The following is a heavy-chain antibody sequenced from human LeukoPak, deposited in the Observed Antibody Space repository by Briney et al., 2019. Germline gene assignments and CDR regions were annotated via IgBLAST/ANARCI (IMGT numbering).Heavy chain of an antibody. V-gene: IGHV3-48*03. CDR1: GFTFSSYE. Sequence: HPGGSLRLSCAASGFTFSSYEMNWVRQAPGKGLEWVSYISSSGSTIYYADSVKGRFTISRDNAKNSLHLQMNSLRAEDTAVYYCARVYYYDSSGWPSDYWGQGTLVTVSS. CDR3: ARVYYYDSSGWPSDY. CDR2: ISSSGSTI. D-gene: IGHD3-22*01. J-gene: IGHJ4*02.